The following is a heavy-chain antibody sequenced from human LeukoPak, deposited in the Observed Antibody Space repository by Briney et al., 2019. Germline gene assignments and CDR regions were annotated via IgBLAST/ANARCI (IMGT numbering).Heavy chain of an antibody. J-gene: IGHJ4*02. Sequence: GGSLRLSCAASGFTFDDYAMHWVRQAPGKGLEWVANIREDGNKDNYIDSVRGRFTISRDNAKNSLYLQMNSLRAEDTAVYYCARDEVGGPLKYWGQGILVTVSS. D-gene: IGHD1-26*01. V-gene: IGHV3-7*01. CDR1: GFTFDDYA. CDR2: IREDGNKD. CDR3: ARDEVGGPLKY.